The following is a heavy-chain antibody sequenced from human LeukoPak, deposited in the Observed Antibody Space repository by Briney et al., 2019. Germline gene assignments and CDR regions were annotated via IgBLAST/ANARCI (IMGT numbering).Heavy chain of an antibody. CDR2: ISSSSSYI. D-gene: IGHD2-15*01. CDR1: GFTFSSYS. V-gene: IGHV3-21*01. J-gene: IGHJ4*02. CDR3: ARDPGVVVAATPGY. Sequence: GGSLRLSCAASGFTFSSYSMNWVRQAPGKGLEWVSSISSSSSYIYYADSVKGRFTISRDNAKNSLYLQMNSLRAEDTAVYYCARDPGVVVAATPGYWGQGTLVTVSS.